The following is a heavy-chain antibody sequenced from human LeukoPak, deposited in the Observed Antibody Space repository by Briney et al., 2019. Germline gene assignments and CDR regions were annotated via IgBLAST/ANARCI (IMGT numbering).Heavy chain of an antibody. D-gene: IGHD3-3*01. V-gene: IGHV4-59*01. CDR2: IYYSGST. J-gene: IGHJ4*02. Sequence: PSETLSLTCTVSGGPISSYYWSWIRQPPGKGLEWIGYIYYSGSTNYNPSLKSRVTISVDTSKNQFSLKLSSVTAADTAVYYCARVFGSLWSGYYYFDYWGQGTLVTVSS. CDR3: ARVFGSLWSGYYYFDY. CDR1: GGPISSYY.